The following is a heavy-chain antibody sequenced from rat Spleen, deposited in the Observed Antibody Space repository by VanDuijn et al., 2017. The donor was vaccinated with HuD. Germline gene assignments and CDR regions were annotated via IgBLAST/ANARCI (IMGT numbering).Heavy chain of an antibody. J-gene: IGHJ2*01. CDR1: GFTFSDYA. Sequence: EVHLVESGGGLVAPGRSLKLSCAVSGFTFSDYAMAWVRQAPTKGLEWVATISFDGSSTYYGDSVKGRFTISRDNAQRTLYLQMDSLRSEDTATYDCARFFDSWGQGLMVTVSS. CDR2: ISFDGSST. CDR3: ARFFDS. V-gene: IGHV5-29*01.